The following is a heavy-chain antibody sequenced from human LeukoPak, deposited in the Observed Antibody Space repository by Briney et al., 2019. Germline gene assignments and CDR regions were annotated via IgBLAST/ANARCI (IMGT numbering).Heavy chain of an antibody. D-gene: IGHD3/OR15-3a*01. CDR1: GFTFSEAW. CDR2: IKNRPDGGTT. CDR3: TTDIWTYSARDY. J-gene: IGHJ4*02. V-gene: IGHV3-15*01. Sequence: GGSLRLSCAASGFTFSEAWMNWVRQAPGKGLEWVGHIKNRPDGGTTDYAAPVKGRFTISRDDPKNTLYLQMNGLKTEDTAVYYCTTDIWTYSARDYWGQGTLVTVSS.